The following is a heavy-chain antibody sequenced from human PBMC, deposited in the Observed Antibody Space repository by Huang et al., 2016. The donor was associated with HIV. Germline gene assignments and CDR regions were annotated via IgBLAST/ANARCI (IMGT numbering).Heavy chain of an antibody. D-gene: IGHD6-19*01. Sequence: VQLVQSGAEVRKPGESLKLSCKGSGYSFANYWIGWVRQTPGKGLEWMGMNQPGEPETRYSPAFQGQGTISAEKSITTAYLQWRSLKVADTAMYYCARRAAVAGYYFDYWGQGTRITVSS. CDR3: ARRAAVAGYYFDY. CDR1: GYSFANYW. CDR2: NQPGEPET. V-gene: IGHV5-51*01. J-gene: IGHJ4*02.